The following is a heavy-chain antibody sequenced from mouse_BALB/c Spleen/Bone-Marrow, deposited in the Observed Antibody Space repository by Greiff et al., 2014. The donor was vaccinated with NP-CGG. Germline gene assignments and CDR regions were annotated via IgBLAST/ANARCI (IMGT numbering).Heavy chain of an antibody. Sequence: EVQLQQSGGGLVKSGGSLKLSCAASGFTFSSYAMSWVRQTPEKRLEWVASIYSGGSIYYPDCMKGRFTISRDNARNILYLQMSSLRSEYTAMYYCADGDSFAYWGQGTLVTVSA. D-gene: IGHD2-13*01. CDR2: IYSGGSI. V-gene: IGHV5-6-5*01. J-gene: IGHJ3*01. CDR1: GFTFSSYA. CDR3: ADGDSFAY.